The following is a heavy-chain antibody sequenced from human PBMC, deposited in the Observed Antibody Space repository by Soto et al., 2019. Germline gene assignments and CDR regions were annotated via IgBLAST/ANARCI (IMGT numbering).Heavy chain of an antibody. CDR1: GYTFTSYG. J-gene: IGHJ6*02. CDR2: ISAYNGNT. CDR3: ARLTAGGYYYYGMDV. V-gene: IGHV1-18*01. D-gene: IGHD3-10*01. Sequence: ASVKVSCKASGYTFTSYGISWVRQAPGQGLEWMGWISAYNGNTNYAQKLQGRVTMTTDTSTSTAYMELRSLRSDDTAVYYCARLTAGGYYYYGMDVWGQGTTVTVSS.